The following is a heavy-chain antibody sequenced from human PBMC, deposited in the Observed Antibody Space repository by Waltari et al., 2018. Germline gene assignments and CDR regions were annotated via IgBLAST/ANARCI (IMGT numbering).Heavy chain of an antibody. J-gene: IGHJ6*02. Sequence: QVQLVESGGGVVQPGRYLRLYFAASGFTFSSSGMLWVRQTPGRGLGLGAVVSSDGSRKSYADSVKGRFSISRDNSKNSLSLEMNSLRPEDTAVYYCASCTGGNCYYYGFDVWGQGTTVTVSS. CDR2: VSSDGSRK. D-gene: IGHD2-8*02. V-gene: IGHV3-30*03. CDR3: ASCTGGNCYYYGFDV. CDR1: GFTFSSSG.